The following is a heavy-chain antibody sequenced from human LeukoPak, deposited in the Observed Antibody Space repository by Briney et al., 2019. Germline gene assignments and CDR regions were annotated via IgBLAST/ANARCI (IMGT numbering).Heavy chain of an antibody. CDR2: ISAYNGNT. CDR3: ARDHTPLYYGSGAPYYGMDV. V-gene: IGHV1-18*01. CDR1: GYTFTSYG. Sequence: GASVKVSCKASGYTFTSYGISWVRQAPGQGLEWMGWISAYNGNTNYAQKLQGRVTMTTDTSTSTAYMELRSLRSDDTAVYYCARDHTPLYYGSGAPYYGMDVWGQGTTVTVSS. D-gene: IGHD3-10*01. J-gene: IGHJ6*02.